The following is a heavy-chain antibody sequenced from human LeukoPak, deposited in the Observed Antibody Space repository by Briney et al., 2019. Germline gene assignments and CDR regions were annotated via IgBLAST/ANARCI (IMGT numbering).Heavy chain of an antibody. Sequence: SETLSLTCTVSGGSISSSSYYWGWIRQPPGKGLEWIGSIYYSGSTYYNPSLKSQVSISIDTSKNQFSLRLTSVAAADTAVYYCARQTGSGLFILPGGQGTLVTVSS. J-gene: IGHJ4*02. CDR1: GGSISSSSYY. CDR2: IYYSGST. D-gene: IGHD3/OR15-3a*01. CDR3: ARQTGSGLFILP. V-gene: IGHV4-39*01.